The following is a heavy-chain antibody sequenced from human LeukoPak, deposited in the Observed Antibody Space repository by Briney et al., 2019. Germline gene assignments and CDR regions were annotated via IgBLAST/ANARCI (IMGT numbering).Heavy chain of an antibody. V-gene: IGHV3-53*01. CDR3: ARAFARSPPRY. CDR1: GFTVSSNY. Sequence: PGGSLRLSCAASGFTVSSNYMSWVRQAPGKGLEWVSVIYSGGSTYYADSVKGRFTTSRDNSKNTLYLQMNSLRAEDTAVYYCARAFARSPPRYWGQGTLVTVSS. CDR2: IYSGGST. J-gene: IGHJ4*02.